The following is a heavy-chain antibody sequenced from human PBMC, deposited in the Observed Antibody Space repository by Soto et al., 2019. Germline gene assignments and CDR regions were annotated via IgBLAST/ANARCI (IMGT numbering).Heavy chain of an antibody. J-gene: IGHJ4*02. CDR2: ITVNSGNT. D-gene: IGHD6-19*01. CDR3: ARGVGGGCYHFDY. Sequence: QVQLVQSGVEVKEPGASVKVSCKAIGYTFTTYGIGWVRQAPGQGLEWMGWITVNSGNTNYPQKFQGRVTMTTDTSTNTAYIDLKNLTSDATAVYYCARGVGGGCYHFDYWGQGTLFIFAS. V-gene: IGHV1-18*01. CDR1: GYTFTTYG.